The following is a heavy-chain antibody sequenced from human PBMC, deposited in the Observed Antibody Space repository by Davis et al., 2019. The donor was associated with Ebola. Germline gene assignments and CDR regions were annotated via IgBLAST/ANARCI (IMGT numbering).Heavy chain of an antibody. CDR2: IYYSGST. J-gene: IGHJ4*02. V-gene: IGHV4-39*07. CDR3: AREGDYGDYGIDY. Sequence: PSETLSLTCTVSGGSISSSSYYWGWIRQPPGQGLEWIGSIYYSGSTYYNPSLKSRVTISVDTSKNQFSLKLSSVTAADTAVYYCAREGDYGDYGIDYWGQGTLVTVSS. D-gene: IGHD4-17*01. CDR1: GGSISSSSYY.